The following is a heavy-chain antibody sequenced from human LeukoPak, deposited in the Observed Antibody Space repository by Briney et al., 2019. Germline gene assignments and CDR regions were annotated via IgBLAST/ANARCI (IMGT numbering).Heavy chain of an antibody. V-gene: IGHV4-38-2*02. CDR3: ARWAVVTANYFDY. J-gene: IGHJ4*02. Sequence: SETLSLTCTVSGYSISSGYYWGWIRQPPGKGLEWIGNIYNSESTYYNPSLKSRVTISVDTSKNQFSLKLSSVTAADTAVYYCARWAVVTANYFDYWGQGTLVTVSS. D-gene: IGHD2-15*01. CDR2: IYNSEST. CDR1: GYSISSGYY.